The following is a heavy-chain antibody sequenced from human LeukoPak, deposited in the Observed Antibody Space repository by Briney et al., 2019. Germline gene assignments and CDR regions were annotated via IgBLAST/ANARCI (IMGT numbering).Heavy chain of an antibody. D-gene: IGHD3-22*01. Sequence: SVKVSCKASGGTSNSHAISWVRQAPGQGLEWMGRIIPNLGTTNRAQNFQDRVTLTADKSTNTAYMELTSLTSDDTAVHYCATTNDGGGYQWGDFFDFWGQGTLVTVSS. V-gene: IGHV1-69*04. CDR2: IIPNLGTT. CDR3: ATTNDGGGYQWGDFFDF. CDR1: GGTSNSHA. J-gene: IGHJ4*02.